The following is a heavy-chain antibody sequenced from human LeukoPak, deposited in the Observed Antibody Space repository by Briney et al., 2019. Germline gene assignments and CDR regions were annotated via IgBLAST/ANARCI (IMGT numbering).Heavy chain of an antibody. J-gene: IGHJ4*02. CDR2: IRSSSSYI. CDR3: ATLDCTSTSCYEGFDY. CDR1: GFTFPSYS. Sequence: GGSLRLSCAASGFTFPSYSMNWVRQAPGHGLEWVSSIRSSSSYISYAESLKGRFTISRDNAKNSLYLQMNRLRAEDTAVYYCATLDCTSTSCYEGFDYWGQGTLVTVSS. V-gene: IGHV3-21*01. D-gene: IGHD2-2*01.